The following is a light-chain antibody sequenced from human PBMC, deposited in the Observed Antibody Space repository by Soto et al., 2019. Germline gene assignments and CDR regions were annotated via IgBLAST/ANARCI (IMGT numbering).Light chain of an antibody. Sequence: ETTLSPDALSVSQRVRATLYCMVSQSISSNLAWYQHKRGQAPRLLIYGASTRATGIPARFSGSGSETEFTLTITSLQSEDFAVYYCHHYNNGPAWTFGQGSKVDIK. CDR1: QSISSN. CDR2: GAS. CDR3: HHYNNGPAWT. V-gene: IGKV3D-15*01. J-gene: IGKJ1*01.